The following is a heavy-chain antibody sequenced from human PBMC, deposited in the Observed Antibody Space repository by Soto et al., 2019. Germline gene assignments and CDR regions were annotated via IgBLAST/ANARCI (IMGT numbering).Heavy chain of an antibody. J-gene: IGHJ4*02. CDR2: IYYSGST. CDR1: GGSISSGDYY. Sequence: PSETLSLTCTVSGGSISSGDYYWSWIRQPPGKGLEWIGYIYYSGSTYYNPSLKNRITISVDTPKNQLXLXXSSVTAADTAVYYCARAFDDSSGYYGGLGYWGQGTLVTVSS. D-gene: IGHD3-22*01. CDR3: ARAFDDSSGYYGGLGY. V-gene: IGHV4-30-4*01.